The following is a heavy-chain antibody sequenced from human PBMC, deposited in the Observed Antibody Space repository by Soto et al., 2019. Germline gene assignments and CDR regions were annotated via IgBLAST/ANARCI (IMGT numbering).Heavy chain of an antibody. V-gene: IGHV3-15*07. CDR3: TTDGTYDILTGYYSLDAFDI. CDR2: IKSKTDGGTT. D-gene: IGHD3-9*01. J-gene: IGHJ3*02. CDR1: GFTFSNAW. Sequence: GGSLSLSCAASGFTFSNAWMNWVRQAPGKGLEWVGRIKSKTDGGTTDYAAPVKGRFTISRDDSKNTLYLQMNSLKTEDTAVYYCTTDGTYDILTGYYSLDAFDIWGQGTMVTVSS.